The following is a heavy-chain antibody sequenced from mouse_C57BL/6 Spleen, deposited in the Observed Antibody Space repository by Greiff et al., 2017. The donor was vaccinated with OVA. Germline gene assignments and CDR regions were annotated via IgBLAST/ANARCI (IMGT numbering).Heavy chain of an antibody. Sequence: QVQLQQPGAELVKPGASVKLSCKASGYTFTSYWMQWVKQRPGQGLEWIGEIDPSDSYTNYNQKCKGKATLTVDTSSSTAYLQLSSLTSEDSAVYYCASLYDYPFAYWGQGTLVTVSA. D-gene: IGHD2-4*01. CDR2: IDPSDSYT. V-gene: IGHV1-50*01. CDR3: ASLYDYPFAY. J-gene: IGHJ3*01. CDR1: GYTFTSYW.